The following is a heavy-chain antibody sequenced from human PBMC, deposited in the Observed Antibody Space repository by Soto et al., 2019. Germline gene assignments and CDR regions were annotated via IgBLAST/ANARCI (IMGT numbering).Heavy chain of an antibody. CDR2: IDPSDSYT. CDR3: AGHRCDFWSGYYRGGWGYYYGMDV. V-gene: IGHV5-10-1*01. Sequence: GESLKISCKGSGYSFTSYWISWVRQMPGKGLEWMGRIDPSDSYTNYSPSFQGHVTISADKSISTAYLQWSSLKASDTAMYYCAGHRCDFWSGYYRGGWGYYYGMDVWGQGTTVTVSS. D-gene: IGHD3-3*01. J-gene: IGHJ6*02. CDR1: GYSFTSYW.